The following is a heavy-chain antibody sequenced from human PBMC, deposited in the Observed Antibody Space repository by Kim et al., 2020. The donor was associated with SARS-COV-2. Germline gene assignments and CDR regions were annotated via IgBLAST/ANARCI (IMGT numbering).Heavy chain of an antibody. J-gene: IGHJ4*02. CDR2: ISYDGSNK. CDR3: ARDSRGYSYGYPFDY. CDR1: GFTFSSYA. V-gene: IGHV3-30*04. Sequence: GGSLRLFCAASGFTFSSYAMHWVRQAPGKGLEWVAVISYDGSNKYYADSVKGRFTISRDNSKNTLYLQMNSLRAEDTAVYYCARDSRGYSYGYPFDYWGQGTLVTVSS. D-gene: IGHD5-18*01.